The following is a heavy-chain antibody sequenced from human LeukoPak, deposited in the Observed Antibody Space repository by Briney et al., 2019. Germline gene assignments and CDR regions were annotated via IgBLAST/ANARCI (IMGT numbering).Heavy chain of an antibody. Sequence: ASVKVSCKASGYTFTSYDINWLRQAPGQGIEWMVRMNPNSGNTGYAQKFQGRVTMTRNTSISTAYMELSSLRSEDTAVYYCARAPYNWNYYYYYMDVWGKGTTVTVSS. CDR1: GYTFTSYD. V-gene: IGHV1-8*01. CDR2: MNPNSGNT. J-gene: IGHJ6*03. CDR3: ARAPYNWNYYYYYMDV. D-gene: IGHD1-20*01.